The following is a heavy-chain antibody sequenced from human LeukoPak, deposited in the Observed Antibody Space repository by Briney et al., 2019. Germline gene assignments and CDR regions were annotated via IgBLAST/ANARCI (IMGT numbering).Heavy chain of an antibody. D-gene: IGHD3-22*01. J-gene: IGHJ2*01. V-gene: IGHV3-7*03. CDR1: RFTFSSYW. CDR2: IRQDGSET. CDR3: AREAGSGYYYRWYFDL. Sequence: GGSLRLSCAASRFTFSSYWMSWVRQAPGKGLEWVANIRQDGSETHYVDSVRGRFTISRDNGKNSLYLQMNSLRAEDTAVYYCAREAGSGYYYRWYFDLWGRGTLVTVSS.